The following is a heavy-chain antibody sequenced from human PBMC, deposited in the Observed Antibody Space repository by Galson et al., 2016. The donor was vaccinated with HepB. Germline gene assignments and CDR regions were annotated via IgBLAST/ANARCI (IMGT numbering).Heavy chain of an antibody. D-gene: IGHD3-3*01. CDR3: AKDLGARYDFWSGSRGYYNYYGMDV. V-gene: IGHV3-30*18. J-gene: IGHJ6*02. CDR1: GFSFSSHG. CDR2: ISHDGSDK. Sequence: SLRLSCAASGFSFSSHGMRWVRQAPGKGLEWVALISHDGSDKFYAVSVKGRFTISRDNSKNTLYLQMNSLRAEDTAVYYCAKDLGARYDFWSGSRGYYNYYGMDVWGQGTTVTFSS.